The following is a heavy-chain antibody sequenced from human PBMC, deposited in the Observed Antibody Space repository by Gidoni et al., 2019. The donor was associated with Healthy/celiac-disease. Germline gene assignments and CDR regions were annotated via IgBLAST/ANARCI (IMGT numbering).Heavy chain of an antibody. CDR3: AKDRRCSSTSCYARGFDY. Sequence: EVQLLESGGGLVQPRGSVSLSCSALGFPFSSIAMSWVRQAPGKGLEWVSAISGSGGSTYYADSVKGRFTISRDNSKNTLYLQMNSLRAEDTAVYYCAKDRRCSSTSCYARGFDYWGQGTLVTVSS. J-gene: IGHJ4*02. CDR2: ISGSGGST. D-gene: IGHD2-2*01. V-gene: IGHV3-23*01. CDR1: GFPFSSIA.